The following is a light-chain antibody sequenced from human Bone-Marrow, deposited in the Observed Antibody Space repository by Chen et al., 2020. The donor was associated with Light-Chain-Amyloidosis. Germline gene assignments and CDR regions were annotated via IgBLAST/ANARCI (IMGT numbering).Light chain of an antibody. V-gene: IGLV6-57*01. J-gene: IGLJ3*02. CDR3: QSYQGSSQGV. CDR1: SGSIATNY. Sequence: NFMLTQPHSVSASPGKTVIISCTRSSGSIATNYVQWYQQRPGSSPTTVIYEDDQRPSGVPDRFSGSIDRSSNSASLTISGLKTEEEADYYCQSYQGSSQGVFGGGTKLTVL. CDR2: EDD.